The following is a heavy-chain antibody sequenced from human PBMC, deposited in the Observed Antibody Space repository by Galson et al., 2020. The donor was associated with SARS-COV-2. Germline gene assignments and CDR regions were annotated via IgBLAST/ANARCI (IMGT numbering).Heavy chain of an antibody. D-gene: IGHD3-22*01. CDR3: ARSLYYFDSSGRGRPDWFDP. CDR2: VYYSGNG. V-gene: IGHV4-39*01. CDR1: GGSIRNTNYY. J-gene: IGHJ5*02. Sequence: SETLSLTCTVSGGSIRNTNYYWGWVRQPPGKGLEWIAYVYYSGNGYYNPSLKSRVIISVDTSRNQFSLKLTSVTADTSIYYCARSLYYFDSSGRGRPDWFDPWGQGTLVTVSS.